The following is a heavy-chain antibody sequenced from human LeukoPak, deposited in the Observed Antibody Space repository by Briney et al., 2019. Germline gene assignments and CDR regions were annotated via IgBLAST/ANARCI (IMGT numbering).Heavy chain of an antibody. V-gene: IGHV1-69*04. Sequence: SVKVSCKASGGTFSSYAISWVRQAPGQGLEWMGRIIPILGIANYAHKFQGKVTITADKSTSTAYMELSSLRSEDTAVYYCARDRRGPAYYGGNQLFDYWGQGTLVTVSS. CDR3: ARDRRGPAYYGGNQLFDY. D-gene: IGHD4-23*01. J-gene: IGHJ4*02. CDR1: GGTFSSYA. CDR2: IIPILGIA.